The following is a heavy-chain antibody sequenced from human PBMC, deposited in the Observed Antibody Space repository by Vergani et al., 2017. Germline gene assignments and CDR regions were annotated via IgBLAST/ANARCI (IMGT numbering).Heavy chain of an antibody. CDR2: INHSGST. CDR3: ARVQELYDVWSGYRVRYYYYMDV. V-gene: IGHV4-34*01. Sequence: QVQLQQWGAGLLKPSETLSLTCAVYGGSFSGYYWSWIRQPPGKGLEWIGEINHSGSTNYNPSLKSRVTISVDTSKNQFYLKLSSVTAADTAVYYCARVQELYDVWSGYRVRYYYYMDVWGKGTTVTVSS. D-gene: IGHD3-3*01. CDR1: GGSFSGYY. J-gene: IGHJ6*03.